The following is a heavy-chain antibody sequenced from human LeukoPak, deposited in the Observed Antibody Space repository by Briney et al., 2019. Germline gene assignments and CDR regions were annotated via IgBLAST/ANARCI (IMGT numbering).Heavy chain of an antibody. V-gene: IGHV4-34*01. Sequence: PSETLSLTCAVYGGSFSGYYWSWIRQPPGKGLEWIGEINHSGSTNYNPSLKSRVTISVDTSKNQFSLKLSSVTAADTAVYYCARVAEWGKIDYWGQGTLVTVSS. CDR2: INHSGST. D-gene: IGHD3-16*01. J-gene: IGHJ4*02. CDR3: ARVAEWGKIDY. CDR1: GGSFSGYY.